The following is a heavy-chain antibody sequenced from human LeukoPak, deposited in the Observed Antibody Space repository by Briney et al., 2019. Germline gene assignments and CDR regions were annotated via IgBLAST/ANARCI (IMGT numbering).Heavy chain of an antibody. CDR3: AKNGDYVLDYYYYMDV. CDR2: IRYEGNDE. J-gene: IGHJ6*03. CDR1: GFTFSNYG. D-gene: IGHD4-17*01. Sequence: GGSLRLSCAASGFTFSNYGMHWVRQAPGKGLEWVAFIRYEGNDEYYADSVKGRFTISRDNSKNTLYLQMNSLRAEDTAVYYCAKNGDYVLDYYYYMDVWGKGTTVTISS. V-gene: IGHV3-30*02.